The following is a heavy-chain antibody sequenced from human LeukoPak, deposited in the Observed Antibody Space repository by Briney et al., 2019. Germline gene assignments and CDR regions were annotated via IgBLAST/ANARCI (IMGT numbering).Heavy chain of an antibody. CDR2: ISRSSGHT. Sequence: GGSLRLSCAASGLTSSDYYMSWIRQAPGQGLEWVSYISRSSGHTNYADSVKGRFTISRDNAKNSLYLQMNSLRAEDTAVYYCARDRRDTGGIDYWGQGTLVTVSS. V-gene: IGHV3-11*05. CDR3: ARDRRDTGGIDY. J-gene: IGHJ4*02. CDR1: GLTSSDYY. D-gene: IGHD1-14*01.